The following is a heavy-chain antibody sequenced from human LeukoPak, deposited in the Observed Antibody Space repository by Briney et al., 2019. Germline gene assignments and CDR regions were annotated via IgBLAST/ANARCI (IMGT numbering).Heavy chain of an antibody. CDR2: ISWNSGSI. J-gene: IGHJ4*02. Sequence: PGRSLRLSCAASGFTFDDYAMHWVRQAPGKGLEWVSGISWNSGSIGYADSVKGRFTISRDNAKNTLYLQMNSLRAEDTAVYYCARVSRGPHPYYYDSSGYMDYWGQGTLVTVSS. CDR1: GFTFDDYA. D-gene: IGHD3-22*01. V-gene: IGHV3-9*01. CDR3: ARVSRGPHPYYYDSSGYMDY.